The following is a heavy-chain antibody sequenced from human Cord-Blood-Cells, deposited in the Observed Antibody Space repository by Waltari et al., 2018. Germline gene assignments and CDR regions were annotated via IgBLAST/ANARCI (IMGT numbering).Heavy chain of an antibody. J-gene: IGHJ4*02. CDR3: ARMYSSSPDFDY. D-gene: IGHD6-6*01. CDR2: INHSGST. V-gene: IGHV4-34*01. CDR1: GGSFSGYY. Sequence: QVQLQQWGAGLLKPSETLSLTCAVYGGSFSGYYWSWIRQPTGKGLEWIGEINHSGSTNYNPSLKSRVTISVDTSKNQFSLKLSSVTAADTAVYYCARMYSSSPDFDYWGQGTLVTVSS.